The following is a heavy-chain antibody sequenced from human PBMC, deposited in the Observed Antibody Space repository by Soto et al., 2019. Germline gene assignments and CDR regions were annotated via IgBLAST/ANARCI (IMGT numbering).Heavy chain of an antibody. J-gene: IGHJ4*02. V-gene: IGHV3-11*01. CDR1: GFTFSDYY. CDR3: ARDTRGPGTLDY. CDR2: ISSTGSTI. Sequence: LXLSCAASGFTFSDYYMSWIRQAPGKGLECVSYISSTGSTIYYADSVKGRFTISRDNAKNSLYLQMDSLRAEDTAIYYCARDTRGPGTLDYWGQGKLVTVSS. D-gene: IGHD1-7*01.